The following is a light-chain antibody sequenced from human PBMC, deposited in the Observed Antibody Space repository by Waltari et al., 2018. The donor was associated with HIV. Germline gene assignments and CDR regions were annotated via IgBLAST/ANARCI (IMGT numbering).Light chain of an antibody. V-gene: IGLV3-19*01. J-gene: IGLJ3*02. CDR2: GQN. Sequence: SSELPQDPAVSVALGHTVRGTSHEASLSSYYSSWYLQKRGQAPILVIYGQNNRPSGIQERVYGSSSGITGYLTITGGQAEEEADYYCNSRDSSGTQVVFGGGTKLTVL. CDR1: SLSSYY. CDR3: NSRDSSGTQVV.